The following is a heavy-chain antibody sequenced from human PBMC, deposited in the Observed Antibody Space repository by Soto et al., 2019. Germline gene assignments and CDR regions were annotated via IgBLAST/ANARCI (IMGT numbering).Heavy chain of an antibody. D-gene: IGHD1-26*01. CDR3: AESNYVRSWFDP. J-gene: IGHJ5*02. CDR1: GYTFTSYG. CDR2: ISAYNGNT. V-gene: IGHV1-18*01. Sequence: ASVKVSCKASGYTFTSYGMSWVRQAPGQGLEWMGWISAYNGNTNYAQKLQGRVTMTTDTSTSTAYMELRSLRSDDTAVYYCAESNYVRSWFDPWGQGTLVTVS.